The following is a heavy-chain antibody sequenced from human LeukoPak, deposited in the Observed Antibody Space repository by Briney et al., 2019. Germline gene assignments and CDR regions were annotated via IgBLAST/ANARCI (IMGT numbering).Heavy chain of an antibody. CDR2: ISYDGSSK. Sequence: PGGSLRLSCAASEFTFRSYGMHWVRQAPGKGLEWVAVISYDGSSKYYADSVKGRFTISRDNSKNTLYLQMNSLRAEDTAVYYCARVHGGYPFDYWGQGTLVTVSS. D-gene: IGHD2-15*01. CDR3: ARVHGGYPFDY. CDR1: EFTFRSYG. V-gene: IGHV3-30*12. J-gene: IGHJ4*02.